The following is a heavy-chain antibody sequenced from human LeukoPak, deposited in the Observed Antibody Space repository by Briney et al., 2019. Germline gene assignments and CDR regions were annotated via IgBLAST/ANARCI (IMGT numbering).Heavy chain of an antibody. V-gene: IGHV4-31*03. CDR3: ARQIAAAFFFDP. J-gene: IGHJ5*02. CDR1: GGSISNGGYY. Sequence: PQTLSLTCTVSGGSISNGGYYWSWIRQHPGKGLEWIGYIYYSGSTYYNPSLKSRVTISVDTSKNQFSLKLSSVTAADTAVYYCARQIAAAFFFDPWGQGTLVTVSS. CDR2: IYYSGST. D-gene: IGHD6-13*01.